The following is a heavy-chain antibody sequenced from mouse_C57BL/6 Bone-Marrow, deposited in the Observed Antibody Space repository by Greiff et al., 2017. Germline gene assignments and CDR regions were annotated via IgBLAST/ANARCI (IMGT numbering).Heavy chain of an antibody. J-gene: IGHJ4*01. Sequence: EVQLVESVGGLVQPGGSMKLSCVASGFTFSNYWMNWVRPSPEKGLEWVAQIRLKSDNYATHYAESVKGRFTISRDDSKSSVYLQMNNLRAEDTGIYYCTGTTVEVRGQGTSVTVSS. CDR3: TGTTVEV. CDR2: IRLKSDNYAT. CDR1: GFTFSNYW. V-gene: IGHV6-3*01. D-gene: IGHD1-1*01.